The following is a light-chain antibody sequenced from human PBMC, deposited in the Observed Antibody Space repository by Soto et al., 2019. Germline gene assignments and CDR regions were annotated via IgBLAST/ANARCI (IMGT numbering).Light chain of an antibody. CDR1: SSDIGDYNY. J-gene: IGLJ2*01. Sequence: QSALTQPPSASGSPGQSVTISCTGTSSDIGDYNYVSWYQQHPGKAPKLMIYEVNKRPSGVPDRFSGSKSGNTASLTVSGLQAEDEADYYCSSYAGSNILFGGGTKVTVL. V-gene: IGLV2-8*01. CDR2: EVN. CDR3: SSYAGSNIL.